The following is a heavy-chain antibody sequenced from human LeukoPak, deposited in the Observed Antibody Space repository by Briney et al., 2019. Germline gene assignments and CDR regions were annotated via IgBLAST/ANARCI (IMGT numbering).Heavy chain of an antibody. Sequence: SGTLSLTCAVSGGSISSSNWWSWVRQPPGKGLEWIGEIYHSGSTNYNPSLKSRVTISVDKSKNQFSLKLSSVTAADTAVYYCARDLVVAGNRDGFDYWGQGTLVTVSS. J-gene: IGHJ4*02. CDR1: GGSISSSNW. CDR3: ARDLVVAGNRDGFDY. D-gene: IGHD6-19*01. V-gene: IGHV4-4*02. CDR2: IYHSGST.